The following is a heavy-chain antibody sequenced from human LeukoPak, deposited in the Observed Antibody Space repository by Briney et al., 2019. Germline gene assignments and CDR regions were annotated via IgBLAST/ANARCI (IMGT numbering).Heavy chain of an antibody. Sequence: ASVKVSCKVSGYTLTELSMHWVRQAPGKGLEWMGGFDPEDGETIYAQKFQGRVTMTEDTSTDTAYMELSSLRSEDTAVYYCATGLWLVPPSLFDYWGQGTLATVSS. CDR1: GYTLTELS. D-gene: IGHD6-19*01. CDR2: FDPEDGET. CDR3: ATGLWLVPPSLFDY. V-gene: IGHV1-24*01. J-gene: IGHJ4*02.